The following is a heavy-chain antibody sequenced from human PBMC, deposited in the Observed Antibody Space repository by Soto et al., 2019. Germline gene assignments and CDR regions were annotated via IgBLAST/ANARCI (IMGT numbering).Heavy chain of an antibody. J-gene: IGHJ6*02. Sequence: PSETLSLTCAVYGGSFSGYYWSCIRQPPGKGLEWIVEINHSGSTNYNPSLKSRVTISVDTSKNQFSLKLSSVTAADTAVYYCARATKYSGYPYYYYYGMDVWGQGTTVTVSS. V-gene: IGHV4-34*01. D-gene: IGHD5-12*01. CDR3: ARATKYSGYPYYYYYGMDV. CDR2: INHSGST. CDR1: GGSFSGYY.